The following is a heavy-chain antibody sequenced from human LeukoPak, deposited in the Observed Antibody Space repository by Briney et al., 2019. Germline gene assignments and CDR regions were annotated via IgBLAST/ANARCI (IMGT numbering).Heavy chain of an antibody. D-gene: IGHD6-19*01. CDR2: IYYSGST. V-gene: IGHV4-59*01. Sequence: SETLSLTCAVYGGSFSGYYWSWIRQPPGKGLEWIGYIYYSGSTNYNPSLKSRVTISVDTSKNQFSLKLSSVTAADTAVYYCARDSSGWLRGLYYFDYWGQGTLVTVSS. CDR1: GGSFSGYY. J-gene: IGHJ4*02. CDR3: ARDSSGWLRGLYYFDY.